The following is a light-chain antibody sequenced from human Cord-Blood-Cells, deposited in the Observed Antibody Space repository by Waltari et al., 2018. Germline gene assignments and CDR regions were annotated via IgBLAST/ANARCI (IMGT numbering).Light chain of an antibody. CDR3: SSYTSSSTFV. V-gene: IGLV2-14*01. CDR2: DVS. J-gene: IGLJ3*02. CDR1: SSDVGGYNY. Sequence: QSALTQPASVSGSPGQSITISRTGTSSDVGGYNYVSWYQQHPGKAPKLMIYDVSKRPSGVSNRFSGSKSGNTASLTISGLQAEDEADYYCSSYTSSSTFVFGGGTKLTVL.